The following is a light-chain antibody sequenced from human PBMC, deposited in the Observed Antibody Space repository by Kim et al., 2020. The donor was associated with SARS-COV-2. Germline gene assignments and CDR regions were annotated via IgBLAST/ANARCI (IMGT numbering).Light chain of an antibody. CDR1: SSNIGAGYD. V-gene: IGLV1-40*01. J-gene: IGLJ3*02. Sequence: QPVLTQPPSMSGAPGQRVTISCTGSSSNIGAGYDVHWYQQLPGTAPKLLIYGNSNRPSGVPDRFSGSKSGTSASLAITGLQAEDEADYYCQSYDSSLSGWVFGGGTQLTVL. CDR2: GNS. CDR3: QSYDSSLSGWV.